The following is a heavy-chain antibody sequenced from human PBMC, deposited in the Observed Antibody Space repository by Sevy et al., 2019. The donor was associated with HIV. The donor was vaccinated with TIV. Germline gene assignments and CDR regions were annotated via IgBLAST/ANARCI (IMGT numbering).Heavy chain of an antibody. J-gene: IGHJ2*01. V-gene: IGHV3-23*01. CDR2: ISDGGGGT. D-gene: IGHD6-13*01. Sequence: GGSLRLSGAASGFTFNNYAMSWVRQAPGKGLEGKGLEWVSTISDGGGGTYYADSVRGRFTISRDNSKNTLYLQVNSLRVEDTAVYYCAKHYIHDIADGWYFDLWGRGTLVTVSS. CDR1: GFTFNNYA. CDR3: AKHYIHDIADGWYFDL.